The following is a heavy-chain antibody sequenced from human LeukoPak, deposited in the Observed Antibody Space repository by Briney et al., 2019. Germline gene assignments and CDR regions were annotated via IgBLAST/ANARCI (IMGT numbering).Heavy chain of an antibody. J-gene: IGHJ3*02. D-gene: IGHD3-16*01. CDR2: IIPIFGTA. Sequence: ASVKVSCKASGGTFSSYAISWVRQAPGHGLEWMGGIIPIFGTANYAQKFQGRVTITADKSTNTAYMELSSLRSEDTAVYYCASGGVGAFDIWGQGTMVTVSS. V-gene: IGHV1-69*06. CDR3: ASGGVGAFDI. CDR1: GGTFSSYA.